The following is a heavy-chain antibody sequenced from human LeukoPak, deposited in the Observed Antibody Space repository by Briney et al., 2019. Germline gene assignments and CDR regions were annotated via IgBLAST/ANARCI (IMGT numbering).Heavy chain of an antibody. CDR1: GYTFTGYG. D-gene: IGHD6-6*01. Sequence: ASVKVSCKASGYTFTGYGISWVRQAPGQGLEWMGWISAYNGNTNYAQKLQGRVTMTTDTSTSTAYMELRSLRSDDTAVYYCARDWVQYSSSSEHFQHWGQGTLVTVSS. J-gene: IGHJ1*01. CDR3: ARDWVQYSSSSEHFQH. V-gene: IGHV1-18*01. CDR2: ISAYNGNT.